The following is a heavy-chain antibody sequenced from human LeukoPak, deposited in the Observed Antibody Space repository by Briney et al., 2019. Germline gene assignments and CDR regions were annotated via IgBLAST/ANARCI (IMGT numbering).Heavy chain of an antibody. CDR3: AERGAEVGATVAPGDY. Sequence: GGSLRLSCAASGFTFSDHYMSWIRQAPGKGLEWVSYISSSGSTIYYADSVKGRFTISRDNAKNSLYLQMNSLRAEDTAVYYCAERGAEVGATVAPGDYWGQGTLVTVSS. J-gene: IGHJ4*02. CDR1: GFTFSDHY. D-gene: IGHD1-26*01. CDR2: ISSSGSTI. V-gene: IGHV3-11*01.